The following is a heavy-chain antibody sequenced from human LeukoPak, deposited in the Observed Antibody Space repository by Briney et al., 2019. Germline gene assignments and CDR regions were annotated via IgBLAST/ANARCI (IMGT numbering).Heavy chain of an antibody. V-gene: IGHV3-48*03. Sequence: GGSLRLSCAASGFTFSSYEMNWVRQAPGKGLEWVSYISSSGSTIYYADSVKGRFTISRDNAKNSLYLQMNSLRAEDTAVYYCAREPAPMRVWGQGTLVTVSS. J-gene: IGHJ4*02. D-gene: IGHD2-2*01. CDR1: GFTFSSYE. CDR3: AREPAPMRV. CDR2: ISSSGSTI.